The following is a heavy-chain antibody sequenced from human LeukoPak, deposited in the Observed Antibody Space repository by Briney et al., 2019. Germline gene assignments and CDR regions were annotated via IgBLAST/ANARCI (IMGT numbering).Heavy chain of an antibody. CDR1: GYTFTGYY. CDR3: ARVPPPRAAHGTVFDY. D-gene: IGHD6-13*01. Sequence: ASVKVSCKASGYTFTGYYMHWVRQAPRQGLEWMGWINPNSGGTNYAQKFQGRVTMTRDTSISTAYMELSRLRSDDTAVYYCARVPPPRAAHGTVFDYWGQGTLVTVSS. CDR2: INPNSGGT. J-gene: IGHJ4*02. V-gene: IGHV1-2*02.